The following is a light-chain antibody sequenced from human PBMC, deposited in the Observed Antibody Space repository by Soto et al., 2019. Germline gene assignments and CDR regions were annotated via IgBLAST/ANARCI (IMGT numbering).Light chain of an antibody. Sequence: EIVLTQSPGTLSLSPGERATLSCRASQSVSSSYLAWYQQKPCQAPRLLIYGPSSRATGIPDRFSGSGSGTDFTLTISRLEPKDFAVYYCQQYGSSRTFGQGTKVEIK. J-gene: IGKJ1*01. CDR1: QSVSSSY. CDR3: QQYGSSRT. V-gene: IGKV3-20*01. CDR2: GPS.